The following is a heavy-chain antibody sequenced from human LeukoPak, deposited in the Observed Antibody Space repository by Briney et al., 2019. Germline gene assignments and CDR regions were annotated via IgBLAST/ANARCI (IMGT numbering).Heavy chain of an antibody. CDR2: INSDERTT. V-gene: IGHV3-74*01. CDR1: GLTFSSTW. Sequence: PGGSLRLSCAASGLTFSSTWMHWVRQAPGKGLVWVSRINSDERTTDYADSVKGRFIISRDNAKSTLYLQMNSLRSEDTAVYFCARDPATSRGWFDRWGQGTLVTVSS. CDR3: ARDPATSRGWFDR. J-gene: IGHJ5*02. D-gene: IGHD3-10*01.